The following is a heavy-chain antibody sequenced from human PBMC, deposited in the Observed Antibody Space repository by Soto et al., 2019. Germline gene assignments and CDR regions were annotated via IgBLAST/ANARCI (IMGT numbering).Heavy chain of an antibody. CDR2: ISTGGGT. V-gene: IGHV3-53*05. CDR3: ARDFFPSWGH. J-gene: IGHJ4*01. CDR1: DFSVSDTY. Sequence: GGSLRLSCAASDFSVSDTYMDWVRQAPGKGLEWVSLISTGGGTLYAASVKRRFTISRDNSKNTLYLQMDSLRPEDTAIYYCARDFFPSWGHWGHGTLVTVSS. D-gene: IGHD3-16*01.